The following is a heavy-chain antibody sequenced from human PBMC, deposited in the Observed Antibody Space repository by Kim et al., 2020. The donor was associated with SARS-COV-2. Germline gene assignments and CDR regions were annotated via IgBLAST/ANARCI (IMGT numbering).Heavy chain of an antibody. Sequence: IYAQKFQGRVTMAEDTSTDTAYMELSSLRSEETAVYYCATGEQQLVRAFWYWGQGTLVTVSS. J-gene: IGHJ4*02. V-gene: IGHV1-24*01. CDR3: ATGEQQLVRAFWY. D-gene: IGHD6-13*01.